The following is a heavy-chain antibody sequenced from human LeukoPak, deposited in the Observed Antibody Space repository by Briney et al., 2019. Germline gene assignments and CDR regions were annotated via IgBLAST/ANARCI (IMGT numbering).Heavy chain of an antibody. V-gene: IGHV4-59*01. D-gene: IGHD3-22*01. J-gene: IGHJ3*02. CDR2: IYYSGST. CDR1: GGSISSYN. CDR3: ARVRANYYYDSSGYDAFDI. Sequence: SETLSLTCTVSGGSISSYNWSWIRQPPGKGLEWIGYIYYSGSTNYNPSLKSRVTISVDTSKNQFSLKLSSVTAADTAVYYCARVRANYYYDSSGYDAFDIWGQGTMVTVSS.